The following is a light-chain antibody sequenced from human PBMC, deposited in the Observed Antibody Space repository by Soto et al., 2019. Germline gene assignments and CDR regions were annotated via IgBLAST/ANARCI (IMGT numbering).Light chain of an antibody. CDR3: TSYVGSDTWV. CDR1: SSDVGAYKY. Sequence: QSALTQPPSASGSPGQSVTISCTGTSSDVGAYKYVSWYQQYPGKAPKLMMYEVSTRPSGVPARCSGSKSGNTASLTVSGLQSEDEADYYCTSYVGSDTWVFGGGTKLTVL. V-gene: IGLV2-8*01. CDR2: EVS. J-gene: IGLJ3*02.